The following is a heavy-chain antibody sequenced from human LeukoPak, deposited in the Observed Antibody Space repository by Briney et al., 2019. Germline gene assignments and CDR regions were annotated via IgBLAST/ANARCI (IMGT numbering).Heavy chain of an antibody. CDR1: GFTFDDYA. CDR2: ISWDGGST. J-gene: IGHJ6*03. D-gene: IGHD6-13*01. Sequence: GGSLRLSCAGFTFDDYAMHWVRQAPGKGLEWVSLISWDGGSTYYADSVKGRFTISRDNSKNSLYLQMNSLRAEDTALYYCAKDNNRYSSSWSSGYYYYYMDVWGKGTTVTVSS. CDR3: AKDNNRYSSSWSSGYYYYYMDV. V-gene: IGHV3-43D*03.